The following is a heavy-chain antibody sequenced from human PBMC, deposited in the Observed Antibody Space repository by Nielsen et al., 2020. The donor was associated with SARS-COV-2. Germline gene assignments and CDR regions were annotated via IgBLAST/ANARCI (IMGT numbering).Heavy chain of an antibody. D-gene: IGHD1-26*01. CDR1: GFTFSSYA. J-gene: IGHJ4*02. CDR3: ARDAVWGRRNLFDY. V-gene: IGHV3-30-3*01. CDR2: ISYDGSNK. Sequence: GGSLRLSCAASGFTFSSYAMHWVRQAPGKGLEWVAVISYDGSNKYCADSVKGRFTISRDNSKNTLYLQMNSLRAEDTAVYYCARDAVWGRRNLFDYWGQGTLVTVSS.